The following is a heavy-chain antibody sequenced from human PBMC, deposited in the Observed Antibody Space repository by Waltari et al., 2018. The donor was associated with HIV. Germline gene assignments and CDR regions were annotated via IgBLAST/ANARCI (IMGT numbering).Heavy chain of an antibody. CDR1: GGSFSGYY. J-gene: IGHJ4*02. CDR3: ARWAIFGVAPFDY. Sequence: QVQLQQWGAGLLKPSETPSLTCAVYGGSFSGYYWSWIRQPPGKGLEWIGEINHSGSTNYNPSLKSRVTISVDTSKNQFSLKLSSVTAADTAVYYCARWAIFGVAPFDYWGQGTLVTVSS. V-gene: IGHV4-34*01. CDR2: INHSGST. D-gene: IGHD3-3*01.